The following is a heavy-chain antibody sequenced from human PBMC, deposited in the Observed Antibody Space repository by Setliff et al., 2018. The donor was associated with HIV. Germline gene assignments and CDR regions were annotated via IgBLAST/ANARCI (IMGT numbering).Heavy chain of an antibody. J-gene: IGHJ5*02. CDR3: AREEFPRLGSGSYSWFDP. D-gene: IGHD3-10*01. V-gene: IGHV4-61*02. CDR2: VSAIGRT. CDR1: GGPVSGSYF. Sequence: SETLSLTCTVSGGPVSGSYFWSWIRQPAGKGLEWIGRVSAIGRTNYNPSLKSRVTVSVDTSKNQFSLRLNSVTAADTAVYFCAREEFPRLGSGSYSWFDPWGQGTLVTVSS.